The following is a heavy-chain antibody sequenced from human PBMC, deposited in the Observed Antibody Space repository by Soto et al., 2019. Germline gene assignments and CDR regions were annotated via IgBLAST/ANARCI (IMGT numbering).Heavy chain of an antibody. J-gene: IGHJ5*02. Sequence: ASVKVSCKAIGYSFTSHYMHWVRQAPGQGLEWMGTIYPGGVNIGYAQKVKSRDTMTKHTTTSTVYIELNSLISEDTVLFYCARGPNTNTWHRWFNPWGQGTLVTVSS. CDR2: IYPGGVNI. D-gene: IGHD2-2*01. V-gene: IGHV1-46*03. CDR3: ARGPNTNTWHRWFNP. CDR1: GYSFTSHY.